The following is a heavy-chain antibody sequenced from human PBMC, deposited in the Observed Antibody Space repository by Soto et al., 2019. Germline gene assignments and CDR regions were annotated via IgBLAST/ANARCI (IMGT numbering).Heavy chain of an antibody. J-gene: IGHJ6*02. V-gene: IGHV1-69*01. D-gene: IGHD3-10*01. CDR2: IIPIFGTT. CDR3: ARGGATLVRGVLRTGYYGMDV. CDR1: GGTFSSYA. Sequence: QVQLVQSGAEVKKPGSSVKVSCKASGGTFSSYAISWVRQAPGQGLEWMGGIIPIFGTTNYAQKFQGRFTITADESTTIAYMELSSLGSEDTAVYYCARGGATLVRGVLRTGYYGMDVWGQGTTVTVSS.